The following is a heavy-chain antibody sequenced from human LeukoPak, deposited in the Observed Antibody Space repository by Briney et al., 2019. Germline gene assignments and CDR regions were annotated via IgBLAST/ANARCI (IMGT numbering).Heavy chain of an antibody. D-gene: IGHD2-2*03. Sequence: ASVKVSCKGSGYTFTGYYMHWVRQAPGQGVEWMGWINPNSGGTNYAQKFQGRVTMTRDTSISTAYMELSRLRSDDTAVYYCARVGYCSSTSCLNWFDPWGQGTLVTVSS. CDR1: GYTFTGYY. J-gene: IGHJ5*02. V-gene: IGHV1-2*02. CDR3: ARVGYCSSTSCLNWFDP. CDR2: INPNSGGT.